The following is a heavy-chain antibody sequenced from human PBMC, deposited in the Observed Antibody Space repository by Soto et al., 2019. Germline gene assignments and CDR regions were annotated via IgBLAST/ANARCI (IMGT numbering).Heavy chain of an antibody. Sequence: GWSLRLSCASSVFTLNNYWMHWVREAPGKGLVWVSRINNDGSSTAYADPVKGRFTISRDNAKNTLYLQMNSLRAEDTAIYYCARDLGGPDYWGQGTLVTVSS. V-gene: IGHV3-74*01. D-gene: IGHD3-16*01. J-gene: IGHJ4*02. CDR2: INNDGSST. CDR1: VFTLNNYW. CDR3: ARDLGGPDY.